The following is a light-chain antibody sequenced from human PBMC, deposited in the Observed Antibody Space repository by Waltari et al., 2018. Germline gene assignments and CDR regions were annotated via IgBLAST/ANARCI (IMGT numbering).Light chain of an antibody. J-gene: IGLJ2*01. Sequence: YQQRQGKAAKLMIYDVSKRPSGVSNRFSGSKAGNTASLTISGLQAEDEADYYCSSYTSSSTYVVFGGGTELTVL. CDR3: SSYTSSSTYVV. CDR2: DVS. V-gene: IGLV2-14*03.